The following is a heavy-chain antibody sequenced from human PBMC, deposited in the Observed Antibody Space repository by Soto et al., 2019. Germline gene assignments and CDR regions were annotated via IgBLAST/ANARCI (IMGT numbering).Heavy chain of an antibody. Sequence: ASVKVSCKVSGYTLTELSMHWVRHAPGKGLEWMGGFDPEDGETIYAQKFQGRVTMTEDTSTDTANMELSSLRSEDTAVYYCETFVGPDLVRGVKNWYDPWGKGTLVTV. D-gene: IGHD3-10*01. CDR1: GYTLTELS. V-gene: IGHV1-24*01. CDR2: FDPEDGET. J-gene: IGHJ5*02. CDR3: ETFVGPDLVRGVKNWYDP.